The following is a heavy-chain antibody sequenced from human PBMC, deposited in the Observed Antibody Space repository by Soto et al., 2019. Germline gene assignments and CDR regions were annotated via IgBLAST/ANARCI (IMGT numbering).Heavy chain of an antibody. J-gene: IGHJ6*02. CDR1: GYTFTSYG. CDR2: ISAYNGNT. D-gene: IGHD4-17*01. CDR3: ARGSSYGAYLFYFGMDV. V-gene: IGHV1-18*01. Sequence: ASVKVSCKASGYTFTSYGISWVRQAPGQGLEWMGWISAYNGNTNYAQKLQGRVTMTTDTSTSTAYMELRSLRSDDTAVYYCARGSSYGAYLFYFGMDVLVQGTSVTVS.